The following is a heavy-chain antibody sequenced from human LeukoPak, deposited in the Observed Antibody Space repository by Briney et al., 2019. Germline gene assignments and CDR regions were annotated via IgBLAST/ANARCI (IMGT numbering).Heavy chain of an antibody. Sequence: GGSLRLSCAASGFTFSSYWMSWVRQAPGKGLEWLPNIKQDGSEKYFVDSVKGRFTISRDNAKNSLYLQMNSLRAEDTAVYYCARPYSSSAKGTFDIWGQGTMVTVSS. CDR3: ARPYSSSAKGTFDI. J-gene: IGHJ3*02. D-gene: IGHD6-13*01. CDR2: IKQDGSEK. CDR1: GFTFSSYW. V-gene: IGHV3-7*03.